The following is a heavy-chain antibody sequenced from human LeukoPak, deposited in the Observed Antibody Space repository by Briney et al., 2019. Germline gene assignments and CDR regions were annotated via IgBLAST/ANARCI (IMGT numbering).Heavy chain of an antibody. Sequence: PGGSLRLSCAASGFTFSSYWMHWVRQAPGKGLVWVSRINSDGSTTTYADSAKGRFTISRDNAKNTLYLQMNSLRAEDTAVYYCARRAGAYSHPYDYWGQGTLVTVSS. CDR2: INSDGSTT. D-gene: IGHD4/OR15-4a*01. V-gene: IGHV3-74*01. CDR3: ARRAGAYSHPYDY. CDR1: GFTFSSYW. J-gene: IGHJ4*02.